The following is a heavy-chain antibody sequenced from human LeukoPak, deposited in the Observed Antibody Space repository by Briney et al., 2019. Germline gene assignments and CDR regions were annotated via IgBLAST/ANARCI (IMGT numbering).Heavy chain of an antibody. J-gene: IGHJ6*04. CDR3: ARGGWMVDV. CDR2: IYSSGST. V-gene: IGHV4-59*01. CDR1: GGSITNYY. Sequence: SETLSLTCSVSGGSITNYYWSWIRQPPGKGLEWIGYIYSSGSTNYNPSLKSRVTISVDTSKNQFSLKLSSVTAADTAVYYCARGGWMVDVWGKGTTVTVSS. D-gene: IGHD6-19*01.